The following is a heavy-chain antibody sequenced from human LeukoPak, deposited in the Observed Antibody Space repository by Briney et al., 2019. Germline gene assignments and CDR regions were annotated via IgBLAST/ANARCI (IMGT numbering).Heavy chain of an antibody. V-gene: IGHV1-46*01. CDR2: INPSGGST. Sequence: ASVKVSCKASGYTFTSYYMHWVRQAPGQGLEWMGIINPSGGSTSYAQKFQGRVTMTRDTSTSTAYMELSRLRSDDTAVYYCARGASYWYYDSSGYGSGLYWGQGTLVTVSS. CDR1: GYTFTSYY. J-gene: IGHJ4*02. CDR3: ARGASYWYYDSSGYGSGLY. D-gene: IGHD3-22*01.